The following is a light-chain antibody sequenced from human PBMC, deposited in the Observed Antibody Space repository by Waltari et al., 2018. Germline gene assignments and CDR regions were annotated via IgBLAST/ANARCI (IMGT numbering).Light chain of an antibody. J-gene: IGLJ3*02. V-gene: IGLV1-40*01. CDR2: GHT. Sequence: QSVLTQPPSVSGAPGQRVTIPCTGSSSNIGAGHDVHWYQRLPGTAPKLLIDGHTNRPSGVPDRCSGSKSGASAALAITGLQAEDEADYFCQSFDNYVSGGTVFGGGTKLAVL. CDR1: SSNIGAGHD. CDR3: QSFDNYVSGGTV.